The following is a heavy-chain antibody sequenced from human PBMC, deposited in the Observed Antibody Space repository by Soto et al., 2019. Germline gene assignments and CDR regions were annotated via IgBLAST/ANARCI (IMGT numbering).Heavy chain of an antibody. J-gene: IGHJ5*02. Sequence: QITLKESGPPLLKPTQTLTLTCTFSGFSLSTSGEGVGWIRQSPGKALEWLALIYWNEDERYTPSLRSRLTITKDLSKHQVGSKMTNMDPVDTATYYCAHSKGGGNSAWFDPWGQGTLVTVSS. CDR3: AHSKGGGNSAWFDP. CDR2: IYWNEDE. CDR1: GFSLSTSGEG. V-gene: IGHV2-5*01. D-gene: IGHD1-26*01.